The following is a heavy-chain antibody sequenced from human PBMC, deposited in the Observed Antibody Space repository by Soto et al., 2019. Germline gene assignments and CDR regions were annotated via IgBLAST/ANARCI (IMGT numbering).Heavy chain of an antibody. CDR2: IYYSGST. CDR1: GGSISSSSYY. CDR3: ARGGAGVTENWFDP. D-gene: IGHD3-10*01. V-gene: IGHV4-39*01. J-gene: IGHJ5*02. Sequence: SETLSLTCTVSGGSISSSSYYWGWIRQPPGKGLEWIGSIYYSGSTYYNPSLKSRVTISVDTSKNQFSLKLSSVTAADTSVYYCARGGAGVTENWFDPWGQGTLVTVSS.